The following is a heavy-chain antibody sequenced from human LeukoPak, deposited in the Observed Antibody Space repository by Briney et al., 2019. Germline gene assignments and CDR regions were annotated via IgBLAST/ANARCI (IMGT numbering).Heavy chain of an antibody. CDR1: GGSISSSSYY. D-gene: IGHD1-14*01. CDR2: IYYSGST. Sequence: SETLSLTCTVSGGSISSSSYYWGWIRQPPGKGLEWIGSIYYSGSTYYNPSLKSRVTISVDTSKNQFSLKLSSVTAADTAVYYCARDRFPNRPGDYFDYWGQGTLVTVSS. J-gene: IGHJ4*02. CDR3: ARDRFPNRPGDYFDY. V-gene: IGHV4-39*07.